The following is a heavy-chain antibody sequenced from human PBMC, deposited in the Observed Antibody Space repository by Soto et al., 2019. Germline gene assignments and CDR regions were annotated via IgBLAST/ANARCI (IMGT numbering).Heavy chain of an antibody. CDR1: GGSISSGDYY. D-gene: IGHD5-12*01. V-gene: IGHV4-30-4*01. CDR3: ARRVEMATIDAFDI. CDR2: LSYSGST. Sequence: QVQLQESGPGLVKPSQTLSLTCTVSGGSISSGDYYWSWIRQPPGKALEWIGYLSYSGSTYYNPSHKCQVTIAVDTSKNQIALKLSSVTAADTAVYYCARRVEMATIDAFDIWGQGTMVTVSS. J-gene: IGHJ3*02.